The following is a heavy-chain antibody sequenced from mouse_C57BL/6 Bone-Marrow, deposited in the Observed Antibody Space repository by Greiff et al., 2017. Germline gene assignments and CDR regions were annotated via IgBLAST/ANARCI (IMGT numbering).Heavy chain of an antibody. Sequence: QVQLQQSGAELARPGASVKLSCKASGYTFTSYGISWVKQRTGQGLEWIGEIYPRSGNTYYNEKFKGKATLTAEKSSSTAYMELRSLTSEDSAVYFCARERGYYSNYVAYWGQGTLVTVSA. CDR2: IYPRSGNT. D-gene: IGHD2-5*01. V-gene: IGHV1-81*01. CDR1: GYTFTSYG. CDR3: ARERGYYSNYVAY. J-gene: IGHJ3*01.